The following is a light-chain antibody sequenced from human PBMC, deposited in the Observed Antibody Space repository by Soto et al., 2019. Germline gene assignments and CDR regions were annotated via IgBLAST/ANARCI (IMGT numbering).Light chain of an antibody. V-gene: IGLV2-14*01. Sequence: QSALTQPASVSGSPVQSITISCTGTSSDVGGYNYVSWYQQHPGKAPKLMIYDVSNRPSGVSNRFSGSKSGNTASLTISGLQAEDEADYYCSSYTSSSTYVFGTG. J-gene: IGLJ1*01. CDR1: SSDVGGYNY. CDR2: DVS. CDR3: SSYTSSSTYV.